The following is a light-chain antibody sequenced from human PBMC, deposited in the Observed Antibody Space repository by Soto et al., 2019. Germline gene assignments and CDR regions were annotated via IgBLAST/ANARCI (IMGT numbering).Light chain of an antibody. J-gene: IGKJ1*01. CDR2: AAS. CDR3: QEYNSAPRT. V-gene: IGKV1-27*01. Sequence: DIQMTQSPSSLSASVGDRVTITCRASQGISNFLAWYQQKPGKVPKLLMYAASTLQSGVPSRFSGSGSGTDFTLTISSLQPEDVATYYCQEYNSAPRTCGQGTKVEIK. CDR1: QGISNF.